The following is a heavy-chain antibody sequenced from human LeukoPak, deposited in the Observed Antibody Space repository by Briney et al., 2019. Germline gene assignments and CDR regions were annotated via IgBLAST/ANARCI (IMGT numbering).Heavy chain of an antibody. CDR2: IYHSGST. D-gene: IGHD1-26*01. V-gene: IGHV4-4*02. CDR3: VYQVGATEEPNDAFDI. CDR1: GGSISSSNW. Sequence: PSETLSLTCAVSGGSISSSNWWSWVRQPPGTGLEWIGEIYHSGSTNYNPSLKSRVTISVDKSKNQFSLKLSSVTAADTAVYYCVYQVGATEEPNDAFDIWGQGTMVTVSS. J-gene: IGHJ3*02.